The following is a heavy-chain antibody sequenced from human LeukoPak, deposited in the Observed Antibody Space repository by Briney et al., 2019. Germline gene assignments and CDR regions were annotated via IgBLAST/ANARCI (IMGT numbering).Heavy chain of an antibody. D-gene: IGHD1-1*01. CDR2: ISWNNGFI. CDR1: GFKFDDYA. Sequence: GGSLRLSCAASGFKFDDYAMHWVRLRPGKGLEWVSGISWNNGFIEYVDSVKGRFTISRDNAKNSLYLQMNRLRTDDMGLYYCVKDSKLRGILPGSFDYWGQGTLVTVSS. V-gene: IGHV3-9*03. CDR3: VKDSKLRGILPGSFDY. J-gene: IGHJ4*02.